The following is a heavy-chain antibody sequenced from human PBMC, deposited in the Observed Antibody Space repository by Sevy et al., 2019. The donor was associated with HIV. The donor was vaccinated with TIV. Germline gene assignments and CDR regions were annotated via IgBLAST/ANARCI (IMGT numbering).Heavy chain of an antibody. Sequence: GGSLRLSCAVSGFSFDSYGMTWVRQAPGKGLEWVATFDRTDITHYEASVKGRFIISRDTTKNSLLLQMNSLRDDDTAMYLCVRDGRAIASHFDYWGRGTLVTVSS. CDR2: FDRTDIT. V-gene: IGHV3-48*02. CDR1: GFSFDSYG. CDR3: VRDGRAIASHFDY. J-gene: IGHJ4*02. D-gene: IGHD1-26*01.